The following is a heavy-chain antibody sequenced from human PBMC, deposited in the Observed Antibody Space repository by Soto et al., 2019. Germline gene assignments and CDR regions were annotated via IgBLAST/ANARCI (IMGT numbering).Heavy chain of an antibody. D-gene: IGHD2-15*01. V-gene: IGHV4-30-2*01. Sequence: QLQLQESGSGLVKPSQTLSLTCAVSGGSISSGGYSWSWIRQPPGKGLEWIGYIYHSGSTYYNPSLKSRVTRSVDRAKNQFSLKLSSVTAADTAVYYCARERSGSCYLDYWGQGTLVTVSS. J-gene: IGHJ4*02. CDR3: ARERSGSCYLDY. CDR2: IYHSGST. CDR1: GGSISSGGYS.